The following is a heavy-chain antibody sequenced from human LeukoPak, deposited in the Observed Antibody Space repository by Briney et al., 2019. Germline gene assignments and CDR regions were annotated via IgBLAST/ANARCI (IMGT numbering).Heavy chain of an antibody. J-gene: IGHJ4*02. Sequence: PGGSLRLSCAASGFTFSNNWMSWVRQAPGKGLECVANIKKDGSEKYYINSVKGRFTISRDNAKNTLFLQMNSLRAEDTAVYYCAGTVVGSTRPSPDYWGQGTLVTVSS. CDR2: IKKDGSEK. CDR3: AGTVVGSTRPSPDY. V-gene: IGHV3-7*01. D-gene: IGHD1-26*01. CDR1: GFTFSNNW.